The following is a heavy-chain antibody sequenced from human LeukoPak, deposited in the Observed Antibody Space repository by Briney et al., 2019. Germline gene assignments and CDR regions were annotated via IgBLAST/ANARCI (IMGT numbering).Heavy chain of an antibody. D-gene: IGHD2-15*01. CDR1: AGSISSYY. V-gene: IGHV4-59*01. J-gene: IGHJ5*02. CDR2: IYYSGST. Sequence: SQTRSLTCTVSAGSISSYYWSWIRQPPGKGLEWIGYIYYSGSTNYNPSLKSRVTISVDTSKNQFSLRLSSVTAADTAVYYCARVLVAADTADNWFDPWGQGTLVTVSS. CDR3: ARVLVAADTADNWFDP.